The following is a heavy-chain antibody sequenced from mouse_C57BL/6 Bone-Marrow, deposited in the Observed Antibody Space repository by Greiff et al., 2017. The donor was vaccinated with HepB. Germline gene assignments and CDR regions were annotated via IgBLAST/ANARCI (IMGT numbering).Heavy chain of an antibody. CDR2: IYPGDGDT. Sequence: QVQLQQSGAELVKPGASVKISCKASGYAFSSYWMNWVKQRPGKGLEWIGQIYPGDGDTNYNGKFKGKATLTADTSSSTAYMQLSSLTSEDSAVYFCARDYGYDTFYYAMDYWGQGTSVTVSS. CDR1: GYAFSSYW. V-gene: IGHV1-80*01. CDR3: ARDYGYDTFYYAMDY. D-gene: IGHD2-2*01. J-gene: IGHJ4*01.